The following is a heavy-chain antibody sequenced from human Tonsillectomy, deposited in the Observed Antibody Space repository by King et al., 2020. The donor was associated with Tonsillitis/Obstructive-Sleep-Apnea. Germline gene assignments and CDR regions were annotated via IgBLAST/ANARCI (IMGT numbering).Heavy chain of an antibody. CDR2: IFHSGTT. CDR1: HGSISRFY. D-gene: IGHD3-16*02. CDR3: ARDRPGGVWENYRYTDNSDDLDV. J-gene: IGHJ6*02. Sequence: VQLQESGPGLLKPSETLSLTCTVSHGSISRFYWSWLRQAPGKGLEWIGYIFHSGTTNYSPSLNSRVTISLDTSNNLFSLRLSSVTAADTAVYYCARDRPGGVWENYRYTDNSDDLDVWGQGTTVIVSS. V-gene: IGHV4-59*01.